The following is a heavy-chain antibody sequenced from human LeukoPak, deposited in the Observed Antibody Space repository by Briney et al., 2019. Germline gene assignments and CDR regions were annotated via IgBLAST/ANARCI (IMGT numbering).Heavy chain of an antibody. D-gene: IGHD3-10*01. V-gene: IGHV1-46*01. CDR1: GYTFTSYY. CDR3: ASSRGSGSYGFGMDV. CDR2: INPSGGST. Sequence: ASVKVSCKASGYTFTSYYMHWVRQAPGQGLEWMGIINPSGGSTSYAQKFQGRVTTTRDTSTSTVYMELSSLRSEDTAVYYCASSRGSGSYGFGMDVWGKGTTVTVSS. J-gene: IGHJ6*04.